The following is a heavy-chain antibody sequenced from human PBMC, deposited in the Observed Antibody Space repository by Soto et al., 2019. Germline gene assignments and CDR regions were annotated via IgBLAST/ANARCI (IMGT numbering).Heavy chain of an antibody. CDR3: ARGPTDYYDKSGDYCLDY. D-gene: IGHD3-22*01. CDR1: GYSFITYG. CDR2: ISTYNGNT. V-gene: IGHV1-18*01. Sequence: QVPLVQSGAEVKKPGASVMVSCKGSGYSFITYGMSWARQAPGQGLEWVGWISTYNGNTKYVESLQGRVTMTTDTTTSTAYMELRSLRSDDTAVYYCARGPTDYYDKSGDYCLDYWGQGTLVTVSP. J-gene: IGHJ4*02.